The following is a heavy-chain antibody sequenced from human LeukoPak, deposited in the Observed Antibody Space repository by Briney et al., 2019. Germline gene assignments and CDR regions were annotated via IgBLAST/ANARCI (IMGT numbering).Heavy chain of an antibody. CDR2: IGKTGRDM. CDR1: GFNFSTST. V-gene: IGHV3-21*01. CDR3: VRGDNRDY. J-gene: IGHJ4*02. Sequence: TGGSLRLSCAASGFNFSTSTLNWVRQAPGKGLEWISSIGKTGRDMYYANSVRGRFTISRDNAKNSLFLVMDSLRVEDTSVYYCVRGDNRDYWGQGTLVTVSS. D-gene: IGHD1-14*01.